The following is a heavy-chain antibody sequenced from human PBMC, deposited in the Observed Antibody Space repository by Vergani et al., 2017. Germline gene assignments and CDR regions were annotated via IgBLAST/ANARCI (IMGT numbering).Heavy chain of an antibody. CDR2: IWYDGSNK. V-gene: IGHV3-33*01. CDR1: GFTFSSYG. J-gene: IGHJ4*02. CDR3: ATTTRFFIAAAGTYYFDY. Sequence: QVQLVESGGGVVQPGRSLRLSCAASGFTFSSYGMHWVRQAPGKGLEWVAVIWYDGSNKYYADSVKGRFTISRDNSKNTLYLQMNSLRAEDTAVYYCATTTRFFIAAAGTYYFDYWGQGTLVTVSS. D-gene: IGHD6-13*01.